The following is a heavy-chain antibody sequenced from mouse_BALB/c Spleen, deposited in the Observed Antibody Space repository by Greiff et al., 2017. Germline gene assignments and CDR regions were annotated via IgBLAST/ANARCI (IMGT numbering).Heavy chain of an antibody. Sequence: VQLQESGPGLVQPSQSLSITCTVSGFSLTSYGVHWVRQSPGKGLEWLGVIWSGGSTDYNAAFISRLSISKDNSKSQVFFKMNSLQANDTAIYYCARKGYGSLAYWGQGTLVTVSA. CDR1: GFSLTSYG. CDR3: ARKGYGSLAY. D-gene: IGHD1-1*01. V-gene: IGHV2-2*02. J-gene: IGHJ3*01. CDR2: IWSGGST.